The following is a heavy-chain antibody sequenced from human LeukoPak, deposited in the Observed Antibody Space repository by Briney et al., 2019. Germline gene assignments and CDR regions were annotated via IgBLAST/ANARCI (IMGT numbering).Heavy chain of an antibody. CDR2: FDPEDGET. V-gene: IGHV1-24*01. CDR3: ATDPRGLRGPWLPDAFDI. D-gene: IGHD5-12*01. J-gene: IGHJ3*02. Sequence: ASVKVSCKVSGYTLTELSMHWVRQAPGKGLEWMGGFDPEDGETIYAQKFQGRVTMTEDTSTDTAYMELSSLRSEDTAVYYCATDPRGLRGPWLPDAFDIWGQGTMVTVSS. CDR1: GYTLTELS.